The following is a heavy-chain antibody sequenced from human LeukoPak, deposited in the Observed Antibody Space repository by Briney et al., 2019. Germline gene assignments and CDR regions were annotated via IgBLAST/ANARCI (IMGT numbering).Heavy chain of an antibody. V-gene: IGHV3-48*01. CDR1: GFSFITYS. Sequence: GGSLRLSCAASGFSFITYSMSWVRQAPGKGLEWVSCISASSDSIYYADSVRGRFTISRDNAKNSLYLHMSSLRADDTAVYYCARGTTGGKNYFDYWGQGTLVTVSS. D-gene: IGHD4-17*01. J-gene: IGHJ4*02. CDR3: ARGTTGGKNYFDY. CDR2: ISASSDSI.